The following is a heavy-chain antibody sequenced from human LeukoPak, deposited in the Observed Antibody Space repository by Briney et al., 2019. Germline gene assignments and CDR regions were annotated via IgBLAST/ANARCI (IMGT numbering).Heavy chain of an antibody. J-gene: IGHJ4*02. Sequence: PSETLSLTCTVSGDSISSYFWSWIRQPAGKGLEWIGRFSISGSTNYNPSLKSRVTMSVDTSKNQFSLKLSSVTAAGTAVYYCARLEWPTHHDYWGQGTLVTVSS. D-gene: IGHD3-3*01. CDR3: ARLEWPTHHDY. V-gene: IGHV4-4*07. CDR2: FSISGST. CDR1: GDSISSYF.